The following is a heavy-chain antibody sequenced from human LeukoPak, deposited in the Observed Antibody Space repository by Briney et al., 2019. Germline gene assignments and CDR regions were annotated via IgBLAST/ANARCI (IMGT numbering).Heavy chain of an antibody. J-gene: IGHJ4*02. CDR3: ARYYDSSGYPFDY. CDR2: INPNSGGT. D-gene: IGHD3-22*01. CDR1: GYTFTGYY. Sequence: ASVKGSCKASGYTFTGYYMHWVRQAPGQGLEWMGWINPNSGGTNYAQKFQGRVTMTRDTSISTAYMELSRLRSDDTAVYYCARYYDSSGYPFDYWGQGTLVTVSS. V-gene: IGHV1-2*02.